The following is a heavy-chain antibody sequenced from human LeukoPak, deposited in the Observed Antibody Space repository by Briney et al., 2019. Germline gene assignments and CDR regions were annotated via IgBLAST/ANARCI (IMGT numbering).Heavy chain of an antibody. V-gene: IGHV1-2*02. CDR2: INPNSGGT. Sequence: ASVKVSCKASGYTFTGYYMHWVRQAPGQGLEWMGWINPNSGGTNYAQKYQGRVTMTRDTSISTAYMELSRLRSDDTAVDYCARYSYGFGTFYYWGQGTLVTVSS. CDR1: GYTFTGYY. D-gene: IGHD5-18*01. J-gene: IGHJ4*02. CDR3: ARYSYGFGTFYY.